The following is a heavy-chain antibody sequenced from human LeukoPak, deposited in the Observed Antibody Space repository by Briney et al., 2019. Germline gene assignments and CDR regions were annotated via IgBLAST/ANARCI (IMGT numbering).Heavy chain of an antibody. V-gene: IGHV1-3*01. J-gene: IGHJ5*02. Sequence: GASVKVSCKASGYTFTSYAMHWVRQAPGQRLEWMGWINAGNGNTKYSQKFQGRVTITRDTSASTAYMELSSLRSEDTAVYYCARDGARLRYVDWLQPFDPWGQGTLVTVSS. CDR2: INAGNGNT. CDR1: GYTFTSYA. D-gene: IGHD3-9*01. CDR3: ARDGARLRYVDWLQPFDP.